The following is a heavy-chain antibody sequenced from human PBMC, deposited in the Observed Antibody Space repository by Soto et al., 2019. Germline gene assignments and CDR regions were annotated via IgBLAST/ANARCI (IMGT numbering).Heavy chain of an antibody. V-gene: IGHV1-69*13. CDR3: ARDKDXLQLGGNYYYILDV. CDR1: GGTFTNSA. CDR2: IMPIFRTP. J-gene: IGHJ6*02. D-gene: IGHD5-12*01. Sequence: GASVKVSCKASGGTFTNSAISWVRQAPGQELEWMGGIMPIFRTPDYAQKFKGRVTITADESTSTVYMELSGLRSDDTAVYYCARDKDXLQLGGNYYYILDVWGQGTTVTVSS.